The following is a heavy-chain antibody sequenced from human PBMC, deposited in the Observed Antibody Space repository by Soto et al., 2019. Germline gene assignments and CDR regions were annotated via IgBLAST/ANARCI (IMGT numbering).Heavy chain of an antibody. CDR3: ARERPDGTRLDP. V-gene: IGHV4-30-4*01. CDR2: IYYSVNT. J-gene: IGHJ5*02. D-gene: IGHD2-2*01. CDR1: GGSISSGDYY. Sequence: QVQLQESGPGLVKPSQTLSLTCTVSGGSISSGDYYWSWIRQPPGKGLEWIGYIYYSVNTYYSPSLKSRVTISVDTSKNQFSLKLSSVTAADTAVYYCARERPDGTRLDPWGQGTLVTVSS.